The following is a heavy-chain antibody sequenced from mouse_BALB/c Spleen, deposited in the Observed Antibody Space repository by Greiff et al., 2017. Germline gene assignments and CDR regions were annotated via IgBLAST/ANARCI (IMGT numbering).Heavy chain of an antibody. CDR3: AGVTGTKDAMDY. Sequence: EVQLVESGPELVKPGASVKISCKTSGYTFTEYTMHWVKQSHGKSLEWIGGINPNNGGTSYNQKFKGKATLTVDKSSSTAYMELRSLTSEDSAVYYCAGVTGTKDAMDYWGQGTSVTVSS. J-gene: IGHJ4*01. CDR1: GYTFTEYT. D-gene: IGHD4-1*01. CDR2: INPNNGGT. V-gene: IGHV1-18*01.